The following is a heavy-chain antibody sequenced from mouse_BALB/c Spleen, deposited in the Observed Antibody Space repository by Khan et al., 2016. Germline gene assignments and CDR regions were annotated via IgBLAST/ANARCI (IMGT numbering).Heavy chain of an antibody. D-gene: IGHD1-1*01. V-gene: IGHV9-3*02. J-gene: IGHJ3*01. CDR3: AEEYYGGNWFAY. Sequence: QIQLVQSGPELKKPGETVKISCKASGYTFTNYGMNWVKQAPGKGLKWMGWINTNTGEPTYAEEFKGRFAFSLDTSASTAYLQINNLKKDDTATYFCAEEYYGGNWFAYWGQGTLVTVSA. CDR1: GYTFTNYG. CDR2: INTNTGEP.